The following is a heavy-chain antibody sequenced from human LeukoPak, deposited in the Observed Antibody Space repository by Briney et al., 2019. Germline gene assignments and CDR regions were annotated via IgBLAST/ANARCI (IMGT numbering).Heavy chain of an antibody. Sequence: PSETLSLTCAASGYSISSGYYWGWIRQPPGKGLEWIGSIYHSGSTYFNPSPKSRVTISVDTSKNQFSLKLSSVTAADTAVYYCARDVGYYGSGSYYRYWGRGTLVTVSS. CDR2: IYHSGST. D-gene: IGHD3-10*01. V-gene: IGHV4-38-2*02. J-gene: IGHJ4*02. CDR1: GYSISSGYY. CDR3: ARDVGYYGSGSYYRY.